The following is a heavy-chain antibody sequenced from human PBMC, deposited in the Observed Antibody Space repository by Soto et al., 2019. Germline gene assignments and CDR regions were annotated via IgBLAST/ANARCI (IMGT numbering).Heavy chain of an antibody. Sequence: PVGSLRLSCAASGFTFSSYSMNWVRQAPGKGLEWVSSISSSSSYIYYADSVKGRFTISRDNAKNSLYLQMNSLRAEDTAVYYCARDPCSGGSCYSSPAFDIWGQGTMVTVSS. CDR1: GFTFSSYS. V-gene: IGHV3-21*01. D-gene: IGHD2-15*01. CDR3: ARDPCSGGSCYSSPAFDI. J-gene: IGHJ3*02. CDR2: ISSSSSYI.